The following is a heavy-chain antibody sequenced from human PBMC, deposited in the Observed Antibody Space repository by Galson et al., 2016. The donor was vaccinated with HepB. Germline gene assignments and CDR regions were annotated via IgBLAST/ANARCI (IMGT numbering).Heavy chain of an antibody. Sequence: SLRLSCAASGFTFTSYTMHWVRQAPGKGLEWVSSISSSSSYIYYADSVKGRFTISRDNAKNSLYLQMNSLRAEDTAVYYYASFFGVVISPDYYYYGMDVWGQGTTVTVSS. V-gene: IGHV3-21*01. CDR2: ISSSSSYI. J-gene: IGHJ6*02. CDR1: GFTFTSYT. CDR3: ASFFGVVISPDYYYYGMDV. D-gene: IGHD3-3*01.